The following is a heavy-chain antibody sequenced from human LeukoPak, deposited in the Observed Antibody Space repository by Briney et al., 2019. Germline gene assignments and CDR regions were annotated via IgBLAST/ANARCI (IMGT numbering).Heavy chain of an antibody. J-gene: IGHJ4*02. CDR1: GGSISSSNW. V-gene: IGHV4-4*02. CDR3: ARGVAYCGGDCYPYY. Sequence: SETLSLTCAVSGGSISSSNWWSWVRQPPGKGLEWIGEIYHSGSTNYNPSLKSRVTISVDKSKNQFSLKLSSVTAADTAVYYCARGVAYCGGDCYPYYWGQGTLVTVSS. D-gene: IGHD2-21*02. CDR2: IYHSGST.